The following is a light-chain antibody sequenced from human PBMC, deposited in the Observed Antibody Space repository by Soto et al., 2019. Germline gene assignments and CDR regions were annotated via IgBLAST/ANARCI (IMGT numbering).Light chain of an antibody. CDR3: SSYAGSNNVV. J-gene: IGLJ2*01. CDR2: EVS. V-gene: IGLV2-8*01. CDR1: SCDVGVYNY. Sequence: QSALTQPPSASGSPGQSVTISCTGTSCDVGVYNYVSWYQQHPGKAPKLLIYEVSKRPSGVPDRFSGSKSGNTASLTVSGLQAEDEADFYCSSYAGSNNVVFGGGTKVTVL.